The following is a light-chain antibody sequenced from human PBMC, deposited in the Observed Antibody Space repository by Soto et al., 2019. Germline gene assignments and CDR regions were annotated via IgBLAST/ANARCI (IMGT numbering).Light chain of an antibody. Sequence: EIVLPQSPATLSLSPGERATLSCMASQSVSSYLAWYQQKPGQAPRLLSYDASNRDTSIPARFSGSGSGTEFTLYISSRRPDDFSVYYCQERSAWPPMFGGGTKVEIK. CDR3: QERSAWPPM. J-gene: IGKJ4*02. V-gene: IGKV3-11*01. CDR2: DAS. CDR1: QSVSSY.